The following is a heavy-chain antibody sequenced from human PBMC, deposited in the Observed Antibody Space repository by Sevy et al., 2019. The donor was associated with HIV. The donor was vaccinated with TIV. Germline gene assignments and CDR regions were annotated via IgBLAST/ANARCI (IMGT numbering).Heavy chain of an antibody. D-gene: IGHD6-19*01. CDR1: GYTFTGYY. CDR3: AREGIAVAGTAFDY. V-gene: IGHV1-2*02. J-gene: IGHJ4*02. CDR2: INPNSGGT. Sequence: ASVKVSCKASGYTFTGYYMRWVRQAPGQGLEWMGWINPNSGGTNYAQKFQGRVTMTRDTSISTAYMELSRLRSDDTAVYYCAREGIAVAGTAFDYWGQGTLVTVSS.